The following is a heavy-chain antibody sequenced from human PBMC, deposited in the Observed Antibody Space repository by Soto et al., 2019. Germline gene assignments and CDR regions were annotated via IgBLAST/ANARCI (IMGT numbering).Heavy chain of an antibody. CDR2: IYYSGST. V-gene: IGHV4-59*01. CDR3: ASGTLRCLFAY. D-gene: IGHD3-16*01. CDR1: GGSISSDY. J-gene: IGHJ4*02. Sequence: PSETLSLTCTVSGGSISSDYWSWIRQPPGKGLEWIGYIYYSGSTNYNPSLKSRVTISVDTSKNQFSLKLSSVTAADTAVYYCASGTLRCLFAYSGQRTLVTVSS.